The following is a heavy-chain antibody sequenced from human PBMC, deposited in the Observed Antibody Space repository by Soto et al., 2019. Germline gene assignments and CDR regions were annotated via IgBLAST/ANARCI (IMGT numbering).Heavy chain of an antibody. Sequence: SQTLSVTCVISGDSVSSNSAGWNWIRQSPSRGLEWLGRTYYRSKWYNDYAVSVKSRITINPDTSKNQFSLLLNSVTPEDTAVYYCARGQQQLITYYYGMDVWGQGTTVTVSS. CDR3: ARGQQQLITYYYGMDV. D-gene: IGHD6-13*01. CDR2: TYYRSKWYN. V-gene: IGHV6-1*01. J-gene: IGHJ6*02. CDR1: GDSVSSNSAG.